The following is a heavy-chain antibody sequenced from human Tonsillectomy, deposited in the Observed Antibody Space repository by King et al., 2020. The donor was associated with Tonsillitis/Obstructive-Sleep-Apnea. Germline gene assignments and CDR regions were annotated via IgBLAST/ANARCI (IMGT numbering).Heavy chain of an antibody. J-gene: IGHJ6*02. V-gene: IGHV1-69*10. CDR3: ARRGYSYGSLEVYYYYGMDV. D-gene: IGHD5-18*01. CDR2: IIPILGIA. CDR1: GGTFSSYA. Sequence: QLVQSGAEVKKPGSSVKVSCKASGGTFSSYAISWVRQAPGQGLEWMGGIIPILGIANYAQKFQGRVTITADKSTSTAYMELSSLRSEDTAVYYCARRGYSYGSLEVYYYYGMDVWGQGTTVTVSS.